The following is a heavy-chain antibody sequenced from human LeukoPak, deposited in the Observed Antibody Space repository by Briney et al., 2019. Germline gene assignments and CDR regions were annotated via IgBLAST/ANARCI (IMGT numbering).Heavy chain of an antibody. CDR2: IKSKTDGGTT. CDR3: ARKVVGAAFDY. J-gene: IGHJ4*02. Sequence: GGSLRLSCAASGFTFSNAWMSWVRQAPGKGLEWVGRIKSKTDGGTTDYAAPVKGRFTISRDDSKNTLYLQMNSLRAEDTAVYYCARKVVGAAFDYWGQGTLVTVSS. V-gene: IGHV3-15*01. D-gene: IGHD1-26*01. CDR1: GFTFSNAW.